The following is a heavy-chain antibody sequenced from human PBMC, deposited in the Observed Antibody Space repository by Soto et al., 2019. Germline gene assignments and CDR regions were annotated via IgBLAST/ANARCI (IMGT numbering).Heavy chain of an antibody. V-gene: IGHV4-31*03. CDR2: IYHSGTT. CDR3: AREGDYSDYSFDS. CDR1: GGSISSVGYF. J-gene: IGHJ4*02. D-gene: IGHD4-17*01. Sequence: QVQLQESGPGLVKPSQTLSLTCSVSGGSISSVGYFWNWIRQHPAKGLEWIGYIYHSGTTYYNPYLKTRVTISVDTFKNQFSMTLSSVTAADTAIYYCAREGDYSDYSFDSWGQGTLVTVSS.